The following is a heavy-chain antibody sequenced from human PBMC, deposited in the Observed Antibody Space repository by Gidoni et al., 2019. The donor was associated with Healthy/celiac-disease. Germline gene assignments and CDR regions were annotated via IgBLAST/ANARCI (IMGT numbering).Heavy chain of an antibody. CDR3: AKDLDSDAPVDY. CDR1: GFTFSSYA. J-gene: IGHJ4*02. V-gene: IGHV3-23*01. CDR2: IRGSGGST. Sequence: EVQLLESGGGLVHAGVSLRLSCAAAGFTFSSYAMSWVRQAPGKGLEWVSAIRGSGGSTYYADSVKGRFTISRDNSKNTLYLQMNSLRAEDTAVYYCAKDLDSDAPVDYWGQGTLVTVSS.